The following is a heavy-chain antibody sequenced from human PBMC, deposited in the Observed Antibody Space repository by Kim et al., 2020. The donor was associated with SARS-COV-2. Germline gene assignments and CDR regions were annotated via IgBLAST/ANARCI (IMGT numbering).Heavy chain of an antibody. CDR2: ISGDGGST. J-gene: IGHJ4*02. V-gene: IGHV3-43*02. Sequence: GGSLRLSCAASGFTFDDYAMHWVRQAPGKGLEWVSLISGDGGSTYYADSVKGRFTISRDNSKNSLYLQMNSLRTEDTALYYCAKDINLRFLELHTCFDYWGQGTLVTVSS. CDR1: GFTFDDYA. D-gene: IGHD3-3*01. CDR3: AKDINLRFLELHTCFDY.